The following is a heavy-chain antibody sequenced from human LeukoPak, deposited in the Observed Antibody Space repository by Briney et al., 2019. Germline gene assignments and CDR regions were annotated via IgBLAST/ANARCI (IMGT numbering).Heavy chain of an antibody. CDR3: ARAMVRGVMYGGFDY. Sequence: GGSLRLSCAASGFAFSSYAMHWVRQAPGKGLEWMAVISYDGSNKYYADSVKGRFTISRDNSKNTLYLQMNSLRAEDTAVYYCARAMVRGVMYGGFDYWGQGTLVTVSS. CDR2: ISYDGSNK. CDR1: GFAFSSYA. D-gene: IGHD3-10*01. J-gene: IGHJ4*02. V-gene: IGHV3-30*04.